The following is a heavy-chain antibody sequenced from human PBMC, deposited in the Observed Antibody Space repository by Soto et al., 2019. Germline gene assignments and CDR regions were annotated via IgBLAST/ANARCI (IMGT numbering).Heavy chain of an antibody. CDR1: GFTFRYYW. CDR3: GRLFEF. J-gene: IGHJ4*02. Sequence: EVHLVESGGGLVQPGGSLRLSCAASGFTFRYYWLHWVRQVPGRGPVWVSGINNDGSDTFYADFVEGRFTISRDNAKNTVYLQMDSLRAEDTAVYYCGRLFEFWGQGTLVTVPS. V-gene: IGHV3-74*01. CDR2: INNDGSDT.